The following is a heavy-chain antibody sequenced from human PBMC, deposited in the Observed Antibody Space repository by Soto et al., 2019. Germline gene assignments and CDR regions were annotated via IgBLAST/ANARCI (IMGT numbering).Heavy chain of an antibody. V-gene: IGHV3-73*01. CDR3: TRGYGDYVRAY. CDR2: IRSKANNYAT. J-gene: IGHJ4*02. Sequence: EVQLVESGGGLVQPGESLKLSCAVSGFTFSGSAMHWVRQASGKGLEWVGRIRSKANNYATAYSASVKGRFTLSRDDSKNTAYLQMTSLNSEDTDVYYCTRGYGDYVRAYWGQGTLVTVSS. D-gene: IGHD4-17*01. CDR1: GFTFSGSA.